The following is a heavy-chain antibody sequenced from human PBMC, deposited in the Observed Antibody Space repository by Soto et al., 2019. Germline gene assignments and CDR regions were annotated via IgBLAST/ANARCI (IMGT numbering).Heavy chain of an antibody. V-gene: IGHV4-59*08. CDR3: ARHPPGYCSGGSCYSPYYFDY. D-gene: IGHD2-15*01. CDR1: GGSISSYY. Sequence: PSETLSLTCTVSGGSISSYYLSWILHTPCKLLGFFGYIYYSGSTNYNPSLKSRVTISIDTSKNQFSLKLSSVTAADTAVYYCARHPPGYCSGGSCYSPYYFDYWGQGTLVTVSS. J-gene: IGHJ4*02. CDR2: IYYSGST.